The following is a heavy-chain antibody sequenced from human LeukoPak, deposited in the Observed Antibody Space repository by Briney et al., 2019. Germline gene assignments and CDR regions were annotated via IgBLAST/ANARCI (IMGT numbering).Heavy chain of an antibody. Sequence: GGSLRLSCAASGFTFSSYSMYWVRQAPGRGLEWVSYISSSGSTIYYADSVKGRFTISRDNAKNSLYLQMNSLRDEDTAVYYCARPATSYYDSSGYDYWGQGTLVTVSS. CDR1: GFTFSSYS. J-gene: IGHJ4*02. CDR2: ISSSGSTI. V-gene: IGHV3-48*02. D-gene: IGHD3-22*01. CDR3: ARPATSYYDSSGYDY.